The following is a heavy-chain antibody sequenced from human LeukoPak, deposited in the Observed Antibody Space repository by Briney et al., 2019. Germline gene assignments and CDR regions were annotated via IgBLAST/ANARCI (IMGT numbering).Heavy chain of an antibody. D-gene: IGHD2-2*02. V-gene: IGHV3-48*03. Sequence: LSGGSLRLSCAASGFTFSGFEMNWVRQAPGKGLEWVSYSSSSGSTIYYAGSVKGRFTVSRDNAKNSLYLQMNSLRAEDTAVYYCARDPGHCSSTSCYKFFDYWGQGTLVTVSS. CDR1: GFTFSGFE. CDR2: SSSSGSTI. CDR3: ARDPGHCSSTSCYKFFDY. J-gene: IGHJ4*02.